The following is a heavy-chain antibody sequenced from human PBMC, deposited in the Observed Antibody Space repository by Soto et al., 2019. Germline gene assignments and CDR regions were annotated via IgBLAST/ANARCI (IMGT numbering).Heavy chain of an antibody. CDR1: GFTFSDSY. CDR2: ITFSGNTV. CDR3: ARVSWREKYGMDV. Sequence: VGSLRLSCAASGFTFSDSYMSWIRQAPGRGLEWISYITFSGNTVYYADSLKGRFTISRDNAKNSLYLQMNRLRAEDTAVYYCARVSWREKYGMDVWGQGTTVTVSS. V-gene: IGHV3-11*01. J-gene: IGHJ6*02.